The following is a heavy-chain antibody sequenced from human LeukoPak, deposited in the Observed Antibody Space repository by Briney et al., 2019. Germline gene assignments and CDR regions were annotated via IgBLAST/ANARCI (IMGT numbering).Heavy chain of an antibody. CDR1: GGSISSGSYY. CDR3: ARTTEAHSWRTRYYDYYMDV. Sequence: SETLSLTCTVSGGSISSGSYYWSWIRQPAGKGLEWIGRIYISGSTNYNPSLKSRVTISADTSKNQFSLKLSSVTAADTAVYYCARTTEAHSWRTRYYDYYMDVWGKGTTVTVSS. CDR2: IYISGST. J-gene: IGHJ6*03. V-gene: IGHV4-61*02. D-gene: IGHD6-13*01.